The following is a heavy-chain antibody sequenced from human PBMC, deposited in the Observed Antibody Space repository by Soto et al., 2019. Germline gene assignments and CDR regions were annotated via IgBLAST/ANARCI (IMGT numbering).Heavy chain of an antibody. Sequence: EVQLLESGGGLVQPGGSLRLSCAASGFTFSSYAMSWVRQAPGKGLEWVSASSGSGGSTYYSDSVKGRFTISRDNSKNPVYLQMNKLRAEDTAVYYCAKEGSSGWYVSPRFWFDYWGQGTLVTVSS. CDR2: SSGSGGST. J-gene: IGHJ4*02. CDR1: GFTFSSYA. V-gene: IGHV3-23*01. CDR3: AKEGSSGWYVSPRFWFDY. D-gene: IGHD6-19*01.